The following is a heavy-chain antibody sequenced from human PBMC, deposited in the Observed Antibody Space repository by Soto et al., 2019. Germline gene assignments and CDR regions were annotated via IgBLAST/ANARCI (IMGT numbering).Heavy chain of an antibody. CDR1: GDSVSSNDAT. Sequence: QVQLQQSGPGLVKPSQTLSLTCAISGDSVSSNDATWNWIGQSPSRGLEWLGRTYYRSKWYNDYRVLVKSGMPINRDTPKTQFPRPLTSVTPGDPVVYYCARLVGNSGFHCGGQGTLVTVSS. D-gene: IGHD6-25*01. V-gene: IGHV6-1*01. J-gene: IGHJ4*02. CDR3: ARLVGNSGFHC. CDR2: TYYRSKWYN.